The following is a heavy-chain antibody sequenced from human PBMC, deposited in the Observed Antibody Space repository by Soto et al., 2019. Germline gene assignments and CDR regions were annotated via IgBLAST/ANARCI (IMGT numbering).Heavy chain of an antibody. J-gene: IGHJ4*02. D-gene: IGHD2-15*01. V-gene: IGHV3-30-3*01. CDR1: GFTFGASA. CDR3: ARGQFLGYCSGVSCAYRSYFDY. CDR2: ISYDGSNK. Sequence: GGSLRLSCAASGFTFGASALQWVHQAPGEGLEWVAIISYDGSNKYNADSVKGRFTISRDNSRNTLYLQMNSLRAEDTAVYYCARGQFLGYCSGVSCAYRSYFDYWGQGTQVTVSS.